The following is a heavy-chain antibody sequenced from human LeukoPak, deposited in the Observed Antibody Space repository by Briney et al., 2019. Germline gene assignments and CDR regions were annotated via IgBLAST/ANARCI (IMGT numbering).Heavy chain of an antibody. CDR1: GFTFTSGW. J-gene: IGHJ4*02. V-gene: IGHV3-15*01. CDR3: TTHLGYCSGGSCHRARFDY. CDR2: IKSNSDGGAT. Sequence: GGSLRLSWTASGFTFTSGWMSWVRQAPGKGLEWVGRIKSNSDGGATDYAAPEQGRFTISRDDSKNTVYLQMNSLKTDDTAVYYCTTHLGYCSGGSCHRARFDYWGQGTLVTVSS. D-gene: IGHD2-15*01.